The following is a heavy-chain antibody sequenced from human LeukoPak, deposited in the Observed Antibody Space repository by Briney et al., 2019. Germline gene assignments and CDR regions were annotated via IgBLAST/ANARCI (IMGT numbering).Heavy chain of an antibody. Sequence: PGGSLRLSCAASGFTFSSYAMHWVRQAPGKGLEWVAVISYDGSNKYYADSVKGRFTISRDNAKNSLYLQMNSLRAEDTAVYYCAREGGDGYNYLDYWGQGTLVTVSS. D-gene: IGHD5-24*01. CDR3: AREGGDGYNYLDY. CDR1: GFTFSSYA. CDR2: ISYDGSNK. J-gene: IGHJ4*02. V-gene: IGHV3-30*04.